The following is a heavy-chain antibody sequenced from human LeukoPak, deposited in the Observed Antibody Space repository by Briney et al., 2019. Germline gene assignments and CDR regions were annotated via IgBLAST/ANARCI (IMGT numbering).Heavy chain of an antibody. D-gene: IGHD7-27*01. J-gene: IGHJ3*02. CDR2: IVVGSGNT. CDR3: AADHQIFSGAFDI. CDR1: GFTFTSSA. V-gene: IGHV1-58*02. Sequence: GASVKVSCXASGFTFTSSAMQWVRQARGQRLGWIGWIVVGSGNTNYAQKFQERVTITRDMSTSTAYTELSSLRSEDTAVYYCAADHQIFSGAFDIWGQGTMVTVSS.